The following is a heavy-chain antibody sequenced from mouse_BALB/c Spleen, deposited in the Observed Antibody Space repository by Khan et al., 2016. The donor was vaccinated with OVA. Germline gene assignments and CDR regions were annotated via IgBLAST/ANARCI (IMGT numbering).Heavy chain of an antibody. D-gene: IGHD1-3*01. CDR2: ISTYYGDA. V-gene: IGHV1S137*01. Sequence: QVQLQQSGAELVRPGVSVKISCKGSGYTFTDYAMHWVKQSHAKSLEWIGVISTYYGDADYNQKFKGKATMTVDKHSRTAYLEHARLTSEYSAIYYCASGSGNSRLAYWGQGTLVTVSA. CDR3: ASGSGNSRLAY. CDR1: GYTFTDYA. J-gene: IGHJ3*01.